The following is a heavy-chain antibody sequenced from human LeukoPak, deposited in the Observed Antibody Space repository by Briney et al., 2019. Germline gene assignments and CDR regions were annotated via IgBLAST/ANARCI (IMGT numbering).Heavy chain of an antibody. Sequence: SETLSLTCAVYGGSFSGYYWSWIRQPPGKGLEWIGEINHSGGTNYNPSLKSRVTISVDTSKNQFSLKLSSVTAADTAVYYCARWYGAFDIWGQGTMVTVSS. V-gene: IGHV4-34*01. J-gene: IGHJ3*02. CDR3: ARWYGAFDI. CDR1: GGSFSGYY. D-gene: IGHD1-14*01. CDR2: INHSGGT.